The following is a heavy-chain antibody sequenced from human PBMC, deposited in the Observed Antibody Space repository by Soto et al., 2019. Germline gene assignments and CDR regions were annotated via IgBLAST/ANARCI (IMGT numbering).Heavy chain of an antibody. CDR3: ARVHGLLWLGELFSGMDV. CDR1: GYTFTSYG. Sequence: ASVKVSCKASGYTFTSYGISWVRQAPGQGLEWMGWISAYNGNTNYAQKLQGRVTMTTDTSTSTAYMGLRSLRSDDTAVYYCARVHGLLWLGELFSGMDVWAQGTTVTGSS. CDR2: ISAYNGNT. D-gene: IGHD3-10*01. J-gene: IGHJ6*02. V-gene: IGHV1-18*04.